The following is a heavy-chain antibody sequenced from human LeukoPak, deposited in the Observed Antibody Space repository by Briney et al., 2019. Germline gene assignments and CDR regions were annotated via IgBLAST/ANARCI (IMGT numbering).Heavy chain of an antibody. CDR1: GYTFTGYY. D-gene: IGHD3-3*01. Sequence: ASVKVSCKASGYTFTGYYMHWVRQAPGQGLEWMGWINPNSGGTNYAQKFQGRVTMTRDTSISTAYMELSRLRSDDTAVYYCARAPHRLRFLEWSTLGYWGQGTLVTVSS. CDR3: ARAPHRLRFLEWSTLGY. V-gene: IGHV1-2*02. CDR2: INPNSGGT. J-gene: IGHJ4*02.